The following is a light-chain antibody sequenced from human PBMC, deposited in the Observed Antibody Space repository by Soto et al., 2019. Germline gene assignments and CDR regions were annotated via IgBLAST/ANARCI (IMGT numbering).Light chain of an antibody. Sequence: DIVLTQSPGTLSLSPGDRATLSCRASQSVSSNYLAWYQHKPGQAPRLLISGASTRATGIPDRFSGSGSGTAFTLTISELEPEDFAIYHCQQYANSPHAFGQGTRLEIK. CDR2: GAS. V-gene: IGKV3-20*01. J-gene: IGKJ2*01. CDR3: QQYANSPHA. CDR1: QSVSSNY.